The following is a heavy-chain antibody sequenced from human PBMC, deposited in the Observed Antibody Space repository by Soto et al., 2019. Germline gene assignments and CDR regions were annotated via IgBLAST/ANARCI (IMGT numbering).Heavy chain of an antibody. Sequence: QVQLVQSGAEVKKPGASVKVSCKASGYTFTSYYMHWVRQAPGQGLEWMGIINPSGGSTSYAQKFQGRVTMTRDTSTSTVYIELSSLRSEDTAVYYCARVRPSHAYDIWGQGTMVTVSS. CDR3: ARVRPSHAYDI. V-gene: IGHV1-46*01. J-gene: IGHJ3*02. CDR1: GYTFTSYY. CDR2: INPSGGST.